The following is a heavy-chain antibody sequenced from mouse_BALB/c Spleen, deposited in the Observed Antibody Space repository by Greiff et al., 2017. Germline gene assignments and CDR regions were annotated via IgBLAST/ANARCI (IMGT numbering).Heavy chain of an antibody. CDR3: ARFGGNPSFDY. J-gene: IGHJ2*01. CDR2: ISSGGST. CDR1: GFTFSSYA. D-gene: IGHD1-1*02. Sequence: EVKLMESGGGLVKPGGSLKLSCAASGFTFSSYAMSWVRQTPEKRLEWVASISSGGSTYYPDSVKGRFTISRDNARNSLYLQMSSLRSEDTAMYYCARFGGNPSFDYWGQGTTLTVSS. V-gene: IGHV5-6-5*01.